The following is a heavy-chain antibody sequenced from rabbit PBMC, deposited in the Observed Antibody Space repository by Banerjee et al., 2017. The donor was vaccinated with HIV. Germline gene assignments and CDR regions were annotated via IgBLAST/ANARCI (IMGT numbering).Heavy chain of an antibody. J-gene: IGHJ4*01. CDR3: ARDSTDSDFYFNL. Sequence: QEQLEESGGGLVKPEGSLTLTCKASGFDLNNYYYMCWVRQAPGKGLEWIACIYTGSSGITYYASWAKGRFTISKTSSTTVTLQMTSLTAADTATYFCARDSTDSDFYFNLWGPGTLVTVS. D-gene: IGHD2-1*01. V-gene: IGHV1S45*01. CDR2: IYTGSSGIT. CDR1: GFDLNNYYY.